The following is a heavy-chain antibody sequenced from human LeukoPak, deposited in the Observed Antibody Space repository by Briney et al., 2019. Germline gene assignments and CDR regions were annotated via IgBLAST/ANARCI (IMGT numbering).Heavy chain of an antibody. CDR2: INPNSGGT. D-gene: IGHD3-3*01. CDR1: GYTFTSYY. CDR3: ARGGGRITIFGVVSHFDY. V-gene: IGHV1-2*02. J-gene: IGHJ4*02. Sequence: ASVKVSCKTSGYTFTSYYMHWVRQAPGQGLEWMGWINPNSGGTNYAQKFQGRVTMTRDTSISTAYMELSRLRSDDTAVYYCARGGGRITIFGVVSHFDYWGQGTLVTVSS.